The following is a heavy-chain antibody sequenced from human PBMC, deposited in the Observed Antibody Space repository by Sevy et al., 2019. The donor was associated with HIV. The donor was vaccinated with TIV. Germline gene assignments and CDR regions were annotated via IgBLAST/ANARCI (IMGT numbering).Heavy chain of an antibody. CDR2: ISRNSTYI. Sequence: GGSLRLSCAASGFPLRKYSMNWVRQAPGKGLEWVSLISRNSTYIYYSDSVKGRFTISRDNAENSLFLQMNSLRAEDTAVYCCVRDSSGLSWGQGTLVTVSS. D-gene: IGHD6-19*01. V-gene: IGHV3-21*01. CDR3: VRDSSGLS. CDR1: GFPLRKYS. J-gene: IGHJ4*02.